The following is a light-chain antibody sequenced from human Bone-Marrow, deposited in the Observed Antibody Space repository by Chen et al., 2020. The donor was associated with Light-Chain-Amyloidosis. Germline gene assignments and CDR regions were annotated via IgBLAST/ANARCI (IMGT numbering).Light chain of an antibody. Sequence: QSALTQPRSVSGSPGQSVTISCTGSSSDVGGYNYVSWYQQHPGKAPKLMIYDVSKRPSGVPDRFSGSKSANTASLTISGLQTEDAADYFCCSFAGSYTVFVLGTGTKVTVL. CDR2: DVS. V-gene: IGLV2-11*01. CDR3: CSFAGSYTVFV. CDR1: SSDVGGYNY. J-gene: IGLJ1*01.